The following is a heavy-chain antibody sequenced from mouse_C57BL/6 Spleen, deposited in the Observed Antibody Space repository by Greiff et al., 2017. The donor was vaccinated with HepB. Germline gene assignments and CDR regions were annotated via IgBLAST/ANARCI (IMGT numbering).Heavy chain of an antibody. J-gene: IGHJ2*01. V-gene: IGHV1-82*01. Sequence: VQLQQSGPELVKPGASVKISCKASGYAFSSSWMNWVKQRPGKGLEWIGRIYPGDGDTNYNGTFKGKATLTADKSSSTAYMQLSSLTSEDSAVYFCARPHYYGSSYVIFDYWGQGTTLTVSS. CDR1: GYAFSSSW. CDR2: IYPGDGDT. CDR3: ARPHYYGSSYVIFDY. D-gene: IGHD1-1*01.